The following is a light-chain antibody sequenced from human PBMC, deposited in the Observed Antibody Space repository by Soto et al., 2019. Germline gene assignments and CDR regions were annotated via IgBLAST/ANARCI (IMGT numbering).Light chain of an antibody. CDR2: DTS. V-gene: IGKV3-11*01. J-gene: IGKJ4*01. Sequence: EIVLTQSPATLSLSPGERATLSCRASQSVDNYLAWFQQKRGQAPRLLIYDTSNRAAGIPDRFSGSGSGTDVTPPISSLEPEDFAVYYCHQHDIWPPLTFGGGTKVEIK. CDR1: QSVDNY. CDR3: HQHDIWPPLT.